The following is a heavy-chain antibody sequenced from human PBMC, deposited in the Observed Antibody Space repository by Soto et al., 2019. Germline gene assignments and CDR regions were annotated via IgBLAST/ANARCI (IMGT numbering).Heavy chain of an antibody. CDR2: IYHTGSS. CDR3: ARGGLQLLPDY. J-gene: IGHJ4*02. CDR1: GGSVNSADFS. V-gene: IGHV4-30-2*01. D-gene: IGHD2-2*01. Sequence: SETLSLTCAVSGGSVNSADFSWTWLRQPPGKGLEWIGYIYHTGSSYCKPSLKSRVTISVDTSKNRFSLKLNSVTAADTAVYYCARGGLQLLPDYWGRGTLVTVSS.